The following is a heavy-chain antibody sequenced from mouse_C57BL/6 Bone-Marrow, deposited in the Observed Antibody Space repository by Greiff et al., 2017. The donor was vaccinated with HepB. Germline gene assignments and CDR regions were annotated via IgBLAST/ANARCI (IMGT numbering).Heavy chain of an antibody. CDR2: IVPETGGT. Sequence: QVQLQQSGAELVRPGASVTLSCKASGYTFTDYEMHWVKQTPVHGLEWIGAIVPETGGTAYNQKFKGKAILTADNASSTAYMELRSLTSEDAAVYYCTRCGMVTTPYWGQGTLVTVSA. V-gene: IGHV1-15*01. CDR3: TRCGMVTTPY. CDR1: GYTFTDYE. J-gene: IGHJ3*01. D-gene: IGHD2-2*01.